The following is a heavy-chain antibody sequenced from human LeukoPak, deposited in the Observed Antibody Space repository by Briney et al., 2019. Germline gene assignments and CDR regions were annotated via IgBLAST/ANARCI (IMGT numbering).Heavy chain of an antibody. CDR1: GFTFSSYW. D-gene: IGHD6-13*01. J-gene: IGHJ4*02. CDR3: ARAPYSSSWYGPYFDY. V-gene: IGHV3-7*01. CDR2: IKQDGSEK. Sequence: GGSLRLSCTASGFTFSSYWMSWVRQAPGKGLEWVANIKQDGSEKYYVDSVKGRFTISRDNAKNSLYLQMNSLRAEDTAVYYCARAPYSSSWYGPYFDYWGQGTLVTVSS.